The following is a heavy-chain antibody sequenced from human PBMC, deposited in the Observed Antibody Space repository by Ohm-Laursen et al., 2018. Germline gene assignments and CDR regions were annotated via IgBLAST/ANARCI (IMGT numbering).Heavy chain of an antibody. V-gene: IGHV1-2*02. J-gene: IGHJ5*02. Sequence: GASVKVSCKASGYTFTSYHMHWVRQAPGQGLEWMGWINPNSGGTNYAQKFQGRVTMTRDTSISTAYMELSRLRSDDTAVYYCASLGAIAAASHSDNWFDPWGQGTLVTVSS. CDR3: ASLGAIAAASHSDNWFDP. CDR1: GYTFTSYH. D-gene: IGHD6-13*01. CDR2: INPNSGGT.